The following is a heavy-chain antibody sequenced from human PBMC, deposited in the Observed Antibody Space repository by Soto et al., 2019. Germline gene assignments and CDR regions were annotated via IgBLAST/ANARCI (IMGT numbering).Heavy chain of an antibody. CDR1: GFTFTNYV. CDR3: AKDFYRDAYTTGFFDY. CDR2: ISGSGTIT. D-gene: IGHD4-4*01. V-gene: IGHV3-23*01. Sequence: GGSLILSCAASGFTFTNYVMAWVRQAPGMGLEWVSSISGSGTITYYADSVKGRFTISRDNSKNTLSLQMNSLRAEDTAVYYCAKDFYRDAYTTGFFDYWGQGT. J-gene: IGHJ4*02.